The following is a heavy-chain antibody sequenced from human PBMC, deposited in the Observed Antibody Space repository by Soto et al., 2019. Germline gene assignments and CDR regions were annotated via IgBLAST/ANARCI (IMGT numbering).Heavy chain of an antibody. V-gene: IGHV3-30*14. D-gene: IGHD3-22*01. CDR2: ISNDGSNK. J-gene: IGHJ5*02. CDR1: GFTFSSYA. CDR3: ARNGDSSDYRGWFDP. Sequence: GGSLRLSCAASGFTFSSYAIQWVRQAPGKGLEWVAVISNDGSNKYYEDSVKGRFTISRDNSKNTLYLQMNSLRAEDTAVYYCARNGDSSDYRGWFDPWGQGTLVTVSS.